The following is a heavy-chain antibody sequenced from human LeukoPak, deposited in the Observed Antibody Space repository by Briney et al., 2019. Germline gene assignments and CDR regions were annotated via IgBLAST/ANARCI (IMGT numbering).Heavy chain of an antibody. J-gene: IGHJ4*02. Sequence: GGSLRLSCAASGFTFSSYAMSWVRQAPGKGLEWVSSISSGSTYMYYADSVKGRFTISRDNAQNSMYLQMNSLRAEDTAVYYCAKRVVRVDYWGQGTLVTVSS. CDR2: ISSGSTYM. V-gene: IGHV3-21*04. D-gene: IGHD3-10*01. CDR1: GFTFSSYA. CDR3: AKRVVRVDY.